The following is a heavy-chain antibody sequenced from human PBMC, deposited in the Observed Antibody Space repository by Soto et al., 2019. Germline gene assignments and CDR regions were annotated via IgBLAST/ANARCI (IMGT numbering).Heavy chain of an antibody. D-gene: IGHD3-3*01. J-gene: IGHJ5*02. V-gene: IGHV2-5*02. CDR2: IYWDDDK. CDR3: AHLIHAYEFSIGYWFDP. Sequence: QITLKESGPTLVKPTQTLTLTCTFSGFSLSTSGVGVGWIRQPPGKALEWLALIYWDDDKRYSSSLKSRLTRTKDPPKNQVVLTMTNMDPVDTATYYCAHLIHAYEFSIGYWFDPWGQGTLVTVSS. CDR1: GFSLSTSGVG.